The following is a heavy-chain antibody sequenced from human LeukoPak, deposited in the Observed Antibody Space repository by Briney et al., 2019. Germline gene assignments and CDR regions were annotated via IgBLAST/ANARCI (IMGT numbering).Heavy chain of an antibody. J-gene: IGHJ4*02. Sequence: PGGSLRLSCAASGFTFSSYAMSWVRQAPGKGLEWVSSINGNGGRTYYADSVRGRFTISRDNSKNTLYLQMNSLRADDTAVYYCVKDHGWLLYSWGQGTLVTVSS. CDR3: VKDHGWLLYS. V-gene: IGHV3-23*01. D-gene: IGHD3-9*01. CDR1: GFTFSSYA. CDR2: INGNGGRT.